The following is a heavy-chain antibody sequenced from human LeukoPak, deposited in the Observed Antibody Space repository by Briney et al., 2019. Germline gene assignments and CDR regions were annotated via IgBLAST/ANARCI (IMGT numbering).Heavy chain of an antibody. J-gene: IGHJ4*02. CDR1: GGSISSYY. D-gene: IGHD6-19*01. V-gene: IGHV4-59*08. CDR3: ARRSSGWNKYYFDY. Sequence: PSETLSLTCTVSGGSISSYYWSWIRQPPGKGLEWIGYIYYSGSTNYNPSLKSRVTTSVDTSKNQFSLKLSSVTAADTAVYYCARRSSGWNKYYFDYWGQGTLVTVSS. CDR2: IYYSGST.